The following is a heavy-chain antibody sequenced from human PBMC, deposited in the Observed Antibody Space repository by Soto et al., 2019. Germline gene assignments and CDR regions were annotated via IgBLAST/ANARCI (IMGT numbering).Heavy chain of an antibody. J-gene: IGHJ5*02. CDR3: ASASYGSGSYRKYNWFDP. Sequence: QVQLVQSGAEVKKPGSSVKVACKASAGTFSSYAISWVRQDPGQGHEWMGGIIPIFGTANYAQKFQGRVTITADEFTSTDDMELRSLRSEDTAVYYCASASYGSGSYRKYNWFDPWVQGTLVTVSS. D-gene: IGHD3-10*01. CDR1: AGTFSSYA. V-gene: IGHV1-69*01. CDR2: IIPIFGTA.